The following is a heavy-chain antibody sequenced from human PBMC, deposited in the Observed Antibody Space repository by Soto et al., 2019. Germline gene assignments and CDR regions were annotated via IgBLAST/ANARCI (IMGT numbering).Heavy chain of an antibody. J-gene: IGHJ4*02. CDR2: ISGSGGKT. D-gene: IGHD6-13*01. Sequence: EVQLLESGGGLVQRGGSLRLSCAASGFTFSTYDMSWVRQAPGEGLEWVSTISGSGGKTDYADSVKGRFTISRDNSKKTLYQQMNSLRDEDTAVYYCAKAPPSSSWYEIDYWGQGTLVTVS. V-gene: IGHV3-23*01. CDR3: AKAPPSSSWYEIDY. CDR1: GFTFSTYD.